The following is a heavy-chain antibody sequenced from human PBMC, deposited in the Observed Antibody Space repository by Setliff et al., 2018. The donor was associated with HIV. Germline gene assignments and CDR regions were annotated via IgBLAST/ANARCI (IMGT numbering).Heavy chain of an antibody. Sequence: GASVKVSCKTSGYTFTSYHIHWVRQAPGLGLEWMGIINPSGGSTTYAQRFQGRVTMTRDTSTSTVYMELSSLRSEDTAVYYCARQRMTGSTFDFDYWGQGTLVTVSS. V-gene: IGHV1-46*01. J-gene: IGHJ4*02. D-gene: IGHD1-7*01. CDR3: ARQRMTGSTFDFDY. CDR2: INPSGGST. CDR1: GYTFTSYH.